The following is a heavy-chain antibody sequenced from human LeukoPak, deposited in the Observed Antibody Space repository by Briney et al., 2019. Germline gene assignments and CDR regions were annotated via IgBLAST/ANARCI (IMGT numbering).Heavy chain of an antibody. J-gene: IGHJ4*02. CDR2: LYSGGSP. Sequence: QTGGSLRLSCAASGFTVSSNHMSWVSQAPGKGLEWVSVLYSGGSPSYSDSVKGRFTISRDNSKNPLYLQMNSLRAEDTAVYYCARGGGGSSSGPMYWGQGTLVTVSS. D-gene: IGHD6-13*01. CDR1: GFTVSSNH. V-gene: IGHV3-66*01. CDR3: ARGGGGSSSGPMY.